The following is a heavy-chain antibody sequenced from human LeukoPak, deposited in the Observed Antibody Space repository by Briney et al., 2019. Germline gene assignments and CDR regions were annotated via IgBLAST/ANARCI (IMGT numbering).Heavy chain of an antibody. Sequence: GASVKVSCKASGYSFTDYYIHWARQAPGQGLEWMGWINPNRGGTSYAQKFQGRVTMTRDTSITTAYMELSSLRSDDTAMYYCARDTCDCVSCYNWFDPWGQGTLVTVSS. CDR1: GYSFTDYY. J-gene: IGHJ5*02. CDR3: ARDTCDCVSCYNWFDP. V-gene: IGHV1-2*02. CDR2: INPNRGGT. D-gene: IGHD2-21*02.